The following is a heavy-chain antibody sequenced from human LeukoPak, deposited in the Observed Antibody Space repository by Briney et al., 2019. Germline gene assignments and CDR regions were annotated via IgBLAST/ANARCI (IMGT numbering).Heavy chain of an antibody. D-gene: IGHD5-12*01. J-gene: IGHJ4*02. Sequence: PGGSLRLSCAASGFTFSSYEMNWVRQAPGKGLEWVSYISSSGSTIYYADSVKGRFTISRDNSKNTLYLQMNSLRAEDTAVYYCAKDGPIVATTRSAFDYWGQGTLVTVSS. V-gene: IGHV3-48*03. CDR1: GFTFSSYE. CDR3: AKDGPIVATTRSAFDY. CDR2: ISSSGSTI.